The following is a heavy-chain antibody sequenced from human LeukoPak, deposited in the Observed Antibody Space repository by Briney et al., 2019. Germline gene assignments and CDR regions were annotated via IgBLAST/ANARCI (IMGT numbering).Heavy chain of an antibody. CDR2: INPTGGST. Sequence: GASGKVSCKASGYTFTSYYMHWVRQAPGQGLEWMGLINPTGGSTGYAQKFQGRVTMTRAMSTSTDYMELSSLRSEDTAIYYCARDNSVGDNAWWFDPWGQGTLVTVSS. CDR1: GYTFTSYY. CDR3: ARDNSVGDNAWWFDP. J-gene: IGHJ5*02. V-gene: IGHV1-46*01. D-gene: IGHD1-26*01.